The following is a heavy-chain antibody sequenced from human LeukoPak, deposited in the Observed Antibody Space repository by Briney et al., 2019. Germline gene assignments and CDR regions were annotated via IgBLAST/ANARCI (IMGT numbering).Heavy chain of an antibody. CDR2: MNAGNGNT. D-gene: IGHD3-10*01. Sequence: ASVKVSCKASGYTFTSYAMHWVRQAPGQRLEWMGWMNAGNGNTKYSQKFQGRVTITRDTSASTAYMELSSLRSEDTAVYYCARGASQPLNYYGSGSYYLGDWDQGTLVTVSS. CDR3: ARGASQPLNYYGSGSYYLGD. V-gene: IGHV1-3*01. J-gene: IGHJ4*02. CDR1: GYTFTSYA.